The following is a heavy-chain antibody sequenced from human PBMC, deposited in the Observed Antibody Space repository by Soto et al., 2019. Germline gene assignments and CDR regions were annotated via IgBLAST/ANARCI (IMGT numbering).Heavy chain of an antibody. CDR1: TFTLITYG. J-gene: IGHJ6*02. V-gene: IGHV3-30*03. Sequence: QVQLVESGGGVVQPGRALRLSCAASTFTLITYGMHWVRQAPGKGLEWVAVISYDGNNKYYADSVKGRFTISRDNSRNTLSLQMKSLTTEDTAAYYCARRAEYQVLSRDYFYGMDAWGQGIMVTVSS. CDR2: ISYDGNNK. CDR3: ARRAEYQVLSRDYFYGMDA. D-gene: IGHD2-2*01.